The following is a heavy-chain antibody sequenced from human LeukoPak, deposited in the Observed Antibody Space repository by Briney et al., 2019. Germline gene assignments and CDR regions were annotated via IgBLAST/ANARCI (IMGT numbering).Heavy chain of an antibody. CDR2: IKPDGGQK. D-gene: IGHD3-22*01. J-gene: IGHJ4*02. Sequence: GGSLRLSCSGSGFTFGTYWMSWVRQAPGKGLEWVANIKPDGGQKYYVDSVKGRFTISRDNAKNSLYLQMDNLRAEDTAVYYCARDRYYDSSGYLGGDFDYWGQGTLVTVSS. V-gene: IGHV3-7*01. CDR3: ARDRYYDSSGYLGGDFDY. CDR1: GFTFGTYW.